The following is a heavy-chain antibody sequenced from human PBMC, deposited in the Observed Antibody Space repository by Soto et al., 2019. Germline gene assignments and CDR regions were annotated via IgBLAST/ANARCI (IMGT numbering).Heavy chain of an antibody. CDR2: ISGSGGAT. V-gene: IGHV3-23*01. D-gene: IGHD6-13*01. CDR1: GFTFSNYA. Sequence: GGSLRLSCAASGFTFSNYAVTWVRQAPGKGLEWVSVISGSGGATYYADSVKGRFTISRDNSKNTLYLQMNSLRAEDTAVYYCARQEYSTTWCIKYWGQGTLVTVST. J-gene: IGHJ4*02. CDR3: ARQEYSTTWCIKY.